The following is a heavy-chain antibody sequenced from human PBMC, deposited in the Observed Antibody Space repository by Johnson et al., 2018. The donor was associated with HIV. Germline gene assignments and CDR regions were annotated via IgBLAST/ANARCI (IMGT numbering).Heavy chain of an antibody. J-gene: IGHJ3*02. V-gene: IGHV3-66*01. Sequence: MLLVESGGGLVQPGGSLRLSCAASGFTVSSNYMSWVRQAPGKGLEWVSVIYSGGSTYYADSVKGRFTISRENAKNSLYLQMNSLRAGDTAVYYCARGQRSSWYPVNSFDIWGQGTMVTVSS. CDR1: GFTVSSNY. CDR2: IYSGGST. D-gene: IGHD6-13*01. CDR3: ARGQRSSWYPVNSFDI.